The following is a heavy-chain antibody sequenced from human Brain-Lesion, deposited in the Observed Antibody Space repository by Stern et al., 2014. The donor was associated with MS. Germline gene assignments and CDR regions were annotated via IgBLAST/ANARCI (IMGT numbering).Heavy chain of an antibody. CDR1: GGSISSDNYY. CDR3: ARDHFTTSLDV. D-gene: IGHD2-2*01. Sequence: QVQLQESGPGLVKPSQTLSLTCTMSGGSISSDNYYWTWIRQHPGKGLEWIGHIYYSGTTYYNPSLKSRVSITVDTSQNLFSLRLSSVTAADTAVYYCARDHFTTSLDVWGHGTTVTVS. J-gene: IGHJ6*02. CDR2: IYYSGTT. V-gene: IGHV4-31*03.